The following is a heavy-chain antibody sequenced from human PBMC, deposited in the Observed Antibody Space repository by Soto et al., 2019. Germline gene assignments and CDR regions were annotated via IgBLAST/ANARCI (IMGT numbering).Heavy chain of an antibody. CDR1: GGTFSRYA. V-gene: IGHV1-69*13. Sequence: GASVKVSFKASGGTFSRYAINWVRQAPGQGLEWMGGIIPIFGTANYAQKFQGRVTISADESTSTAYLQLDSLKTEDTGMYYCARGNNGAYETFPIFFDYWAQGTLVTVSS. CDR3: ARGNNGAYETFPIFFDY. J-gene: IGHJ4*02. D-gene: IGHD5-12*01. CDR2: IIPIFGTA.